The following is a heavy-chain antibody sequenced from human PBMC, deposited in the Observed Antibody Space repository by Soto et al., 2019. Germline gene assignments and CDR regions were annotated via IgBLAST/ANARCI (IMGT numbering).Heavy chain of an antibody. CDR1: VGSFSGYH. J-gene: IGHJ6*01. CDR2: INHSGNT. D-gene: IGHD2-2*01. CDR3: ARGVRYCSSTSCYYSYYYGMDV. V-gene: IGHV4-34*01. Sequence: PAETLSLSCAISVGSFSGYHWSWIRQPPGKGLDSIGEINHSGNTGYNPSLKSRVTISVDTSKNQFSLKLSSVTAADTAVYYCARGVRYCSSTSCYYSYYYGMDVWGQGTTVTVSS.